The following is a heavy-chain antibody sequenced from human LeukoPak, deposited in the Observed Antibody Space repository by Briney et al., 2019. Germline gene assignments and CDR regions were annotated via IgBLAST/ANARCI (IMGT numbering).Heavy chain of an antibody. CDR1: GFPFSRYS. D-gene: IGHD1-26*01. J-gene: IGHJ4*02. CDR2: VGGRGGDRT. V-gene: IGHV3-23*01. Sequence: GGSLRLSCAASGFPFSRYSMAWVRQAPGRGLDWVSTVGGRGGDRTFYADSVKGRFTVSRDNSRDTVYLQMNNLGADDTAIYYCAKEGLLGGYFFDLWGQGAPVTVSS. CDR3: AKEGLLGGYFFDL.